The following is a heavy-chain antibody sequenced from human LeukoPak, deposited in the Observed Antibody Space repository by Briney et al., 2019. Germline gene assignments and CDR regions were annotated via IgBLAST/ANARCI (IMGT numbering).Heavy chain of an antibody. CDR3: ARGNVVSPPDY. D-gene: IGHD2-8*01. V-gene: IGHV3-74*01. CDR1: GFTFSSYW. CDR2: INGDGSST. Sequence: GGSLRLSCAASGFTFSSYWMHWVRQAPGKGLVWVSRINGDGSSTSYADSVKGRFTISRDNAKNTLYLQMNSLRAEDTAVYYCARGNVVSPPDYWGQGTLVTVSS. J-gene: IGHJ4*02.